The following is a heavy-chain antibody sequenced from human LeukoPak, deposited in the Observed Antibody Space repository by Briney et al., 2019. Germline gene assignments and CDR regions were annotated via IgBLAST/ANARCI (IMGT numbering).Heavy chain of an antibody. Sequence: APVKVSCKPSGNRFTSYYIHWVRQAPGQGLEWMGIINPSGGTTTYAQKFQGRVTMTRDTSTSTVYMELSSLISEDTAVYYCATLLSALETKPWGQGTQVTVSS. CDR1: GNRFTSYY. D-gene: IGHD3-10*01. J-gene: IGHJ5*02. V-gene: IGHV1-46*01. CDR3: ATLLSALETKP. CDR2: INPSGGTT.